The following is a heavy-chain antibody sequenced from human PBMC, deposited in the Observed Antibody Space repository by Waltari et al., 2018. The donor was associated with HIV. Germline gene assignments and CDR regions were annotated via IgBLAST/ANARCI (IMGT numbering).Heavy chain of an antibody. CDR2: ISYDGSNK. Sequence: QVQLVESGGGVVQPGRSLRLSCAASGFTFNTYATYWVRQAPGKGLECVAVISYDGSNKYYADSVKGRFTISRDNSKNTLYLQMNSLRAEDTAVYYCARDSSGYYYVGYGMDVWGQGTTVTVSS. CDR1: GFTFNTYA. V-gene: IGHV3-30*01. CDR3: ARDSSGYYYVGYGMDV. J-gene: IGHJ6*02. D-gene: IGHD3-22*01.